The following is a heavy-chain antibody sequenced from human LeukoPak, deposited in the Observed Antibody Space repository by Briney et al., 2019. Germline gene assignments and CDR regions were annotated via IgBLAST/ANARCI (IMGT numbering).Heavy chain of an antibody. V-gene: IGHV2-70*04. CDR1: GFSLITSGTR. CDR2: IDWDDAK. CDR3: ARILNRSGWFFGY. D-gene: IGHD6-19*01. Sequence: SGPTLVNLTQTLTLTCSFSGFSLITSGTRVSWIRQPPGKALEWLARIDWDDAKFYSTSLKTRLTISKDTSKNQVVLTMTNMHPEDTATYYCARILNRSGWFFGYWGQGTLVTVSS. J-gene: IGHJ4*02.